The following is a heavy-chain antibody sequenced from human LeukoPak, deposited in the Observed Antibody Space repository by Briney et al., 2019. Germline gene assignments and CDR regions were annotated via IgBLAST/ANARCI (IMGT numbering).Heavy chain of an antibody. D-gene: IGHD3-10*01. CDR2: ISYDGSNK. Sequence: GGSLRLSCAAPGFTFSSYAMHWVRQAPAKGLEWVAVISYDGSNKYYADSVKGRFTISRDNSKNTLYLQMNSLRAEDTAVYYCARESMVRGVRYGMDVWGQGTTVTVSS. CDR3: ARESMVRGVRYGMDV. V-gene: IGHV3-30-3*01. CDR1: GFTFSSYA. J-gene: IGHJ6*02.